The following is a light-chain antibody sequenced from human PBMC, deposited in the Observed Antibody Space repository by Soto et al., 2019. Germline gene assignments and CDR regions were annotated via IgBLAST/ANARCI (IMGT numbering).Light chain of an antibody. CDR3: GSWDSSLSAVV. Sequence: QSVLTQPPSVSVAPGQKVTISCSGSGSNTGKNYVSWYQQLPGTAPKLLIYEDSRRPSGIPDRFSGSKSGTSATLGITGRQTGDEADYYCGSWDSSLSAVVFGTGTKLTVL. J-gene: IGLJ1*01. CDR1: GSNTGKNY. V-gene: IGLV1-51*02. CDR2: EDS.